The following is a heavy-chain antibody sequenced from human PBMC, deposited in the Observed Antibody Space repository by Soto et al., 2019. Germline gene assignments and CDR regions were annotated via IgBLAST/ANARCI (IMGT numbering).Heavy chain of an antibody. J-gene: IGHJ4*02. V-gene: IGHV3-23*01. D-gene: IGHD1-26*01. CDR2: ISESGDNA. CDR1: GFTFSRYA. CDR3: AKDYRLGDTTAFFDY. Sequence: PGGSLRVSCAASGFTFSRYAMSWVRQAPGKGLEWVSGISESGDNAYYADSVKARFTTSRDNSKNTLYLQMNTLRAEDTAVYYCAKDYRLGDTTAFFDYWGQGTLVTVSS.